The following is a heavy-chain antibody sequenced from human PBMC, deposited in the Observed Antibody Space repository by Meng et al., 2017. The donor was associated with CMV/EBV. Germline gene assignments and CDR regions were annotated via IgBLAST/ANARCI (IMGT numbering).Heavy chain of an antibody. CDR1: FNVSRYA. Sequence: FNVSRYAMHGVRQAPGKGLEWVAVISYDGSNKYYADSVKGRFTISRDNSKNTLYLQMNSLRAEDTAVYYCAREYYDFWSGYHNWFDPWGQGTLVTVSS. V-gene: IGHV3-30-3*01. J-gene: IGHJ5*02. D-gene: IGHD3-3*01. CDR3: AREYYDFWSGYHNWFDP. CDR2: ISYDGSNK.